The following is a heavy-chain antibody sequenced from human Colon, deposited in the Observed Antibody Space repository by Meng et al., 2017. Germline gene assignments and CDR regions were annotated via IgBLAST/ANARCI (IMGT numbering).Heavy chain of an antibody. Sequence: QVQLQESGPGLVKPSGTLSLTCGVSGGSISSSDWWSWVRQPPGKGLEWIGYIHHSGSTYYNPSLKSRVSMSIDKSKNQFSLKLTSVTAADTAVYHCLRGSGGSVWGQGTLVTVSS. V-gene: IGHV4-4*02. CDR3: LRGSGGSV. J-gene: IGHJ1*01. CDR2: IHHSGST. CDR1: GGSISSSDW. D-gene: IGHD3-10*01.